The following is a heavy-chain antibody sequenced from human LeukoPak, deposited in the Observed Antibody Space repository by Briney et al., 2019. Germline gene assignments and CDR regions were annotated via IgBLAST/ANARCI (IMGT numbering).Heavy chain of an antibody. Sequence: PSETLSLTCTVSGDSVSSGSYYWSWIRQPPGKGLEWIGFIYYSGSTNYNPSLKSRVTISVDTSKNQFSLQLNSVTPEDTAVYYCARGEWELPSHYWYFDLWGRGTLVTVSS. V-gene: IGHV4-61*01. CDR3: ARGEWELPSHYWYFDL. D-gene: IGHD1-26*01. CDR2: IYYSGST. CDR1: GDSVSSGSYY. J-gene: IGHJ2*01.